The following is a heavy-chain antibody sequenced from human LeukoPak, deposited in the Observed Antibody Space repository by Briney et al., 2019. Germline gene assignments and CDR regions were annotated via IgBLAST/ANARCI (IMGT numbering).Heavy chain of an antibody. CDR3: ARVAFDI. V-gene: IGHV3-21*01. CDR1: GFTFSSYS. CDR2: ISSSSSYI. Sequence: GGSLRLSCAASGFTFSSYSMNWVRQAPGKGLEWVSSISSSSSYIYYADPVKGRFTISRDNAKNSLYLLMHSLRAEDTAVYYCARVAFDIWGQGTMVTVSS. J-gene: IGHJ3*02.